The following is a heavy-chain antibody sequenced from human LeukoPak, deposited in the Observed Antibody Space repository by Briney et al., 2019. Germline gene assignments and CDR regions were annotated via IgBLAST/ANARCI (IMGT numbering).Heavy chain of an antibody. Sequence: GGSLRLFCAASGFTFSSYAMSWVRQAPGKGLEWVSAINGSGGSTYYADSVKGRFTISRDNSKNTLYLQMNSLRAEDTAVYYCAKVGWIQLWLYLDYWGQGTLVTVSS. V-gene: IGHV3-23*01. CDR1: GFTFSSYA. CDR2: INGSGGST. CDR3: AKVGWIQLWLYLDY. D-gene: IGHD5-18*01. J-gene: IGHJ4*02.